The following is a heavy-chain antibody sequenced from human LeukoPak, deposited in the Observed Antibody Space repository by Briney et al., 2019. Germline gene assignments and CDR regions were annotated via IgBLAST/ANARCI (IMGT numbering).Heavy chain of an antibody. CDR3: ARHALVIAIDTYNWLDP. CDR1: GGSISSGGYY. J-gene: IGHJ5*02. V-gene: IGHV4-31*03. Sequence: SQTLSLTCTVSGGSISSGGYYWSWIRQHPGKGLEWIGYIYYSGSTYYNPSLKSRVTISVDTSKNQFSLKLSSVTAADTAVYYCARHALVIAIDTYNWLDPWGQGTLVTVSS. D-gene: IGHD2-21*01. CDR2: IYYSGST.